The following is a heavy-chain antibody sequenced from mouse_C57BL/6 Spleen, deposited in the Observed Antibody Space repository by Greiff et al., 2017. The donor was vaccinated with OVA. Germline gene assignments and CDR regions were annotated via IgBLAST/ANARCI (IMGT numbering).Heavy chain of an antibody. J-gene: IGHJ3*01. CDR1: GYTFTSYW. Sequence: QVQLKQPGAELVKPGASVKLSCKASGYTFTSYWMQWVHQRPGQGLEWIGKIDPSDSYTNYHQKFKGKATLTVDTYSSTAYMQLSSLTSEDSAVYYWARTWDYGSSRFAYWGQGTLVTVSA. V-gene: IGHV1-50*01. D-gene: IGHD1-1*01. CDR3: ARTWDYGSSRFAY. CDR2: IDPSDSYT.